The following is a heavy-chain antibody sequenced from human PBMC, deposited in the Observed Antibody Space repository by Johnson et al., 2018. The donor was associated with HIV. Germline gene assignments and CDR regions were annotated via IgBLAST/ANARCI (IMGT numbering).Heavy chain of an antibody. CDR1: GFTFSSYA. J-gene: IGHJ3*02. CDR3: ARDSDKCELRPDAFDI. CDR2: IPYDGSNK. V-gene: IGHV3-30*04. D-gene: IGHD1-26*01. Sequence: QVLLVESGGGVVQPGRSLRLSCAASGFTFSSYAMHWVRQAPGKGLEWVAVIPYDGSNKYYADSVKGRFTISRDNSKNTLYLQMNSLRAEDTAVYYCARDSDKCELRPDAFDIWGQGTMVTVSS.